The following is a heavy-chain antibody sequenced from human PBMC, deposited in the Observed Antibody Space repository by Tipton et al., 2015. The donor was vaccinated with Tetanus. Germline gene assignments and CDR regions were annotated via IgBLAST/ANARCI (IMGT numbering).Heavy chain of an antibody. D-gene: IGHD3-10*01. CDR3: ARVTYGWTWVDP. CDR1: GYTFTSCD. V-gene: IGHV1-8*01. Sequence: QVQLVQSGAEVKKPGASVKVSCKASGYTFTSCDINWGRQATGQGLEWMGWVNPNSGNTGYAQKFQGRVTMTRNTSISTAYMELSSLRSEDTAVYYGARVTYGWTWVDPWGQGPLVTVPT. CDR2: VNPNSGNT. J-gene: IGHJ5*02.